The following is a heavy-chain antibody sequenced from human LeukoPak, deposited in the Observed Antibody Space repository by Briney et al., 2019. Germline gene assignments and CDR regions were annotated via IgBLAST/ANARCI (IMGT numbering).Heavy chain of an antibody. CDR1: EFSVGSNY. J-gene: IGHJ4*02. CDR2: IRSKAYGGTT. V-gene: IGHV3-49*04. CDR3: TSYSGSYYKGPLDS. Sequence: PGGSLRLSCAASEFSVGSNYMTWVRQAPGKGLEWVGFIRSKAYGGTTEYAASVKGRFTISRDDSKSIAYLQMSSLKTEDTAVFYCTSYSGSYYKGPLDSWGQGTLVTVSS. D-gene: IGHD1-26*01.